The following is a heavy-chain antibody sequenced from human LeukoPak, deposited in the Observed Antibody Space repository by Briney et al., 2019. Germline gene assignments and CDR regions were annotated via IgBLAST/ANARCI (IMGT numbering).Heavy chain of an antibody. J-gene: IGHJ4*02. D-gene: IGHD3-22*01. CDR2: IYYSGST. CDR1: GGSISSSSYY. V-gene: IGHV4-39*07. CDR3: ARVRDSSGYQPNFDY. Sequence: SETLSLTCTVSGGSISSSSYYWGWIRQPPGKGLEWIGSIYYSGSTYYNPSLKSRVTISVDTSKNQFSLKLSSVTAADTAVYYCARVRDSSGYQPNFDYWGQGTLVTVSS.